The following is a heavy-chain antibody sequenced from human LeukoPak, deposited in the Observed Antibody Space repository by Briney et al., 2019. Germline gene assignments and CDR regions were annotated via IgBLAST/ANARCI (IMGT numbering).Heavy chain of an antibody. CDR1: AFTFSNYA. J-gene: IGHJ6*02. Sequence: GGSLRLSCAASAFTFSNYAMHWVRQAPGKGLEWVAVVSYDGSDKYYADSVKGRFTISRDNSKNTLYLQMNSLRAEDTAVYYCARVLDGSGYYLTYYYYGMDVWGQGTTVSVSS. CDR2: VSYDGSDK. D-gene: IGHD3-22*01. V-gene: IGHV3-30*04. CDR3: ARVLDGSGYYLTYYYYGMDV.